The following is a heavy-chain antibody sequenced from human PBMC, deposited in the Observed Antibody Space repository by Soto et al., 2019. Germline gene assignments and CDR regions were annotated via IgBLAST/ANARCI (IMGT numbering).Heavy chain of an antibody. D-gene: IGHD3-10*01. J-gene: IGHJ6*03. CDR3: ARTGYWGSGSYDYYMDV. CDR2: IKQDGSEK. V-gene: IGHV3-7*01. CDR1: GFTFSSYW. Sequence: EVQLVESGGGLVQPGGSLRLSCAASGFTFSSYWMSWVRQAPGKGLEWVANIKQDGSEKYYVDSVKGRFTISRDNAKNSLYLQMNSLRAEDTAVYYCARTGYWGSGSYDYYMDVWGKGTTVTVSS.